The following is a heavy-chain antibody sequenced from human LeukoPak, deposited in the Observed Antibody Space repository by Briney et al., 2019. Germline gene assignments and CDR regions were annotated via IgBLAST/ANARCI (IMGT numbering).Heavy chain of an antibody. CDR3: ARDIYYYDSSGYYFPGGSDY. CDR1: GFTFSDYY. CDR2: ISGGGSTI. Sequence: GGSLRLSCAASGFTFSDYYMSWIRQAPGKGLEWVSYISGGGSTIYYADSVKGRFTISRDNAKDSLYLQMNSLRAEDTAVYYCARDIYYYDSSGYYFPGGSDYWGQGTLVTVSS. J-gene: IGHJ4*02. D-gene: IGHD3-22*01. V-gene: IGHV3-11*04.